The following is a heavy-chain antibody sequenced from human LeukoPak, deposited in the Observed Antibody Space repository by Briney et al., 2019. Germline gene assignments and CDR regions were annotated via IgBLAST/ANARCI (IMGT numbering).Heavy chain of an antibody. CDR2: IYYSGST. CDR1: GGSISSYY. J-gene: IGHJ5*02. Sequence: SETLSLTCTVSGGSISSYYWSWIRQPPGKGLEWIGYIYYSGSTNYNPSLKSRVTISVDTSKNQFSLKLSSVTAADTAVYYCARGKVGTYYYGSGSYYKRHWFDPWGQGTLVTVSS. D-gene: IGHD3-10*01. V-gene: IGHV4-59*12. CDR3: ARGKVGTYYYGSGSYYKRHWFDP.